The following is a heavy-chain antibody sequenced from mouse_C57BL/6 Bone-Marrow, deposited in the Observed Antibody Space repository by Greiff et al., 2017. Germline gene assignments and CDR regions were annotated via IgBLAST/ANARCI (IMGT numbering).Heavy chain of an antibody. V-gene: IGHV5-4*01. CDR2: ISDGGSYT. CDR3: ARAGNRAMDY. J-gene: IGHJ4*01. Sequence: EVQLQESGGGLVKPGGSLKLSCAASGFTFSSYAMSWVRQTPEKRLEWVATISDGGSYTYYPDNVKGRFTISRDNAKNNLYLQMSHLKSEDTAMYYCARAGNRAMDYWGQGTSVTVSS. CDR1: GFTFSSYA. D-gene: IGHD2-1*01.